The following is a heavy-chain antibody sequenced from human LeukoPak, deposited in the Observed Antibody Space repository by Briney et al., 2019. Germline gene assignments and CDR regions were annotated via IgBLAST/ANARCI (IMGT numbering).Heavy chain of an antibody. V-gene: IGHV4-34*01. Sequence: PSETLSLTFAVYGGSFSGYYWSRIRQPPGKGLEWIGEINHSGSTNYNPSLKSRVTISVDTSKNQFSLKLSSVTAADTAVYYCARVKYSSPNYYYYYYMDVWGKGTTVTVSS. CDR2: INHSGST. D-gene: IGHD6-6*01. J-gene: IGHJ6*03. CDR3: ARVKYSSPNYYYYYYMDV. CDR1: GGSFSGYY.